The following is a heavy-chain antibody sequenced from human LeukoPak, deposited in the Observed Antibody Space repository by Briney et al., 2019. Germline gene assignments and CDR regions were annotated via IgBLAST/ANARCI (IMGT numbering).Heavy chain of an antibody. J-gene: IGHJ4*02. CDR1: GGSFSGYY. V-gene: IGHV4-34*01. CDR3: ASTYYDFWSGYYSASFDY. D-gene: IGHD3-3*01. CDR2: INHSGST. Sequence: SETLSLTCAVYGGSFSGYYWSWIRQPPGKGLEWIGEINHSGSTNYNPSLKSQVTISVDTSKNQFSLKLSSVTAADTAVYYCASTYYDFWSGYYSASFDYWGQGTLVTVSS.